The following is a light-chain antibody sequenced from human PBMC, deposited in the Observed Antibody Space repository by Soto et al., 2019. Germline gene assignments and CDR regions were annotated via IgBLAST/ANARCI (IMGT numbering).Light chain of an antibody. CDR3: QHLINYPIT. Sequence: IQMTQSPSSLSASVGDRVTITCRASQSISSYLNWYQQKPGKAPKLLIYAASSLQSGVPSRFSGSGSGTDFTLTISSLQPEDFATYYCQHLINYPITFGQGTRLEIK. J-gene: IGKJ5*01. CDR1: QSISSY. CDR2: AAS. V-gene: IGKV1-39*01.